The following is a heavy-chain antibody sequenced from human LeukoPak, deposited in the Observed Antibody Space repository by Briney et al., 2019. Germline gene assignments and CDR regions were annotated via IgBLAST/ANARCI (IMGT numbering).Heavy chain of an antibody. J-gene: IGHJ3*02. Sequence: PSETLSLTCTVSGGSISSYYWSWIRQPAGKGLEWIGRIYTSGSTNYNPSLKNRVTISVDTSKNQFSLNLSSVTAADTAVYYCARGTVTASMKAFDIWGQGTMVTVSS. V-gene: IGHV4-4*07. CDR2: IYTSGST. D-gene: IGHD2-21*02. CDR1: GGSISSYY. CDR3: ARGTVTASMKAFDI.